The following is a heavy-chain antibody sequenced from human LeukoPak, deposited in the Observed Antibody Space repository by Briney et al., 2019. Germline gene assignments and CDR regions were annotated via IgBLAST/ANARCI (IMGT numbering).Heavy chain of an antibody. CDR1: GFTFSSYA. CDR2: ISYDGSNK. D-gene: IGHD6-25*01. V-gene: IGHV3-30-3*01. Sequence: PGGSLRLSCAASGFTFSSYAMHWVRQAPGKGLEWVAVISYDGSNKYYADSVKGRFTISRDNSKNTLYLQMNSLRAEDTAVYYCARDIPGYSSGWPHSEMYNWFDPWGQGTLVTVSS. J-gene: IGHJ5*02. CDR3: ARDIPGYSSGWPHSEMYNWFDP.